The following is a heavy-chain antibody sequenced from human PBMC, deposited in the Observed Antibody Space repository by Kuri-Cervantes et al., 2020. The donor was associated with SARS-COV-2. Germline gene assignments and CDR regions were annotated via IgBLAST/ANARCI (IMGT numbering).Heavy chain of an antibody. Sequence: GESLKISCATSGFTFTSYAMSWVRQAPGKGLEWVSAISGSGGSTYYADSVKGRFTISRDNSKSTLYLQMNSLRAEDTAVYYCARDGGLAAAGKFDYWGQGTLVTVSS. J-gene: IGHJ4*02. CDR2: ISGSGGST. V-gene: IGHV3-23*01. CDR1: GFTFTSYA. CDR3: ARDGGLAAAGKFDY. D-gene: IGHD6-13*01.